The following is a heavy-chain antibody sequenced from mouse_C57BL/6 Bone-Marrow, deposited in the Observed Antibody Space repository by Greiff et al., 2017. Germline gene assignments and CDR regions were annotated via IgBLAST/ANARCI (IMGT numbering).Heavy chain of an antibody. CDR1: GYTFTSYW. D-gene: IGHD1-1*01. CDR3: ARDITTVVPYYFVY. V-gene: IGHV1-55*01. J-gene: IGHJ2*01. Sequence: VQLQQPGAELVKPGASVKMSCKASGYTFTSYWITWVKQRPGQGLEWIGDIYPGSGSTNYNEKFKSKATLTVDTSSSTAYMQLSSLTSEDAAVYYCARDITTVVPYYFVYWGQGTTLTVSS. CDR2: IYPGSGST.